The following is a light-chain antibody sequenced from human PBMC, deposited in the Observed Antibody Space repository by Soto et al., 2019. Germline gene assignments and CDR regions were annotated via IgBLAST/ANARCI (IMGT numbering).Light chain of an antibody. V-gene: IGKV1-5*03. CDR1: RSITNW. Sequence: DIQMTQSASTLSASVGDRVTITCRASRSITNWLAWYQQKPGKVPKILISQASTLEDGVPSRFSGSGSGTDFTLTISSLQPDDFASYYCQHYRNWPYSFGQGTTVDMK. CDR3: QHYRNWPYS. CDR2: QAS. J-gene: IGKJ2*01.